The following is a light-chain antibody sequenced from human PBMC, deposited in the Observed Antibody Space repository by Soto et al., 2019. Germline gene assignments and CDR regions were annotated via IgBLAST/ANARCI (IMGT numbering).Light chain of an antibody. CDR2: HVN. Sequence: QSALTQPASVSGSPGQSITISCTGTISDIAAYNYVSWYQQHPGRAPKLLIYHVNTRPTGISNRFSGSKSGDTASLPTSGLQDEEEAEYGSCSHSISGSLNVFGTGTAVSVL. J-gene: IGLJ1*01. CDR3: CSHSISGSLNV. V-gene: IGLV2-14*03. CDR1: ISDIAAYNY.